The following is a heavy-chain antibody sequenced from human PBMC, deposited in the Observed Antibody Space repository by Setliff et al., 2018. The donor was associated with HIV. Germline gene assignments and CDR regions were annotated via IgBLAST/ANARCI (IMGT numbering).Heavy chain of an antibody. Sequence: PSETLSLTCTLPSPSLNSSAYYWGWIRQPPGKGLEWIGSVSYSGSTYYNPSLKSRVTISIDTSKNQFSLKLSSVTAADTALYYCARHEVNWGAAGGTPFDYWGQGTLVTVSS. D-gene: IGHD6-13*01. CDR3: ARHEVNWGAAGGTPFDY. V-gene: IGHV4-39*01. J-gene: IGHJ4*02. CDR1: SPSLNSSAYY. CDR2: VSYSGST.